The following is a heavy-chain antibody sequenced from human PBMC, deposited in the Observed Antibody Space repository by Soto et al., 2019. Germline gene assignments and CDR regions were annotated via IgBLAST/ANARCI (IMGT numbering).Heavy chain of an antibody. CDR1: GYSFTSYW. CDR3: TGLVPAAMGDLDYYYGMDV. J-gene: IGHJ6*02. V-gene: IGHV5-51*01. D-gene: IGHD2-2*01. Sequence: PGESLKISCKGSGYSFTSYWIGWVRQMPGKGLEWMGIIYPGDSDTRYSPSFQGQVTISADKSISTAYLQMNSLKTEDTAVYYCTGLVPAAMGDLDYYYGMDVWGQGTTVTVS. CDR2: IYPGDSDT.